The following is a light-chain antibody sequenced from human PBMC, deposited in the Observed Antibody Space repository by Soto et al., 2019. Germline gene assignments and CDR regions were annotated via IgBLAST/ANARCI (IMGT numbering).Light chain of an antibody. CDR1: QTVSHW. Sequence: DIHLTQSPSTLSASVGDRVTITCRASQTVSHWLAWYQQKPGKAPKLLIFDASSLENGVPSRFSGSGSGTEFTLTITGLQPNDFATYFCQQSYSRPRTFGQGTKVDNK. V-gene: IGKV1-5*01. CDR2: DAS. CDR3: QQSYSRPRT. J-gene: IGKJ1*01.